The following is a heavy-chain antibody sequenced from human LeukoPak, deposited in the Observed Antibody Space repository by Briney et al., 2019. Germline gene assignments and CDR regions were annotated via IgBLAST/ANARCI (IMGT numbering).Heavy chain of an antibody. CDR3: AKMKYQWLVRIYFDY. CDR2: ISGSGGSS. J-gene: IGHJ4*02. CDR1: GFTFSSYA. Sequence: GGSLRLSCAASGFTFSSYAMSWVRQAPGKGLEWVSSISGSGGSSYYEDSVKGRFTISRDNSKNTLYLQMNSLRAEDSAVYYCAKMKYQWLVRIYFDYWGQGTLVTVSS. D-gene: IGHD6-19*01. V-gene: IGHV3-23*01.